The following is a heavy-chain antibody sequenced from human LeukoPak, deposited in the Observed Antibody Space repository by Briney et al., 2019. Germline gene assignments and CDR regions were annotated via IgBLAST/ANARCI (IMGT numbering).Heavy chain of an antibody. D-gene: IGHD2-2*01. CDR1: GFTFSSYS. J-gene: IGHJ4*02. CDR3: AREYPDIVVVPAAMSHFDY. Sequence: GGSLRLSCAASGFTFSSYSMNWVRQAPGEGLEWVSSISSSSSYIYYANSVKVRFTISRDNAKNSLYLQMNSLRAEDTAVYYCAREYPDIVVVPAAMSHFDYWGQGPLVTVSS. CDR2: ISSSSSYI. V-gene: IGHV3-21*01.